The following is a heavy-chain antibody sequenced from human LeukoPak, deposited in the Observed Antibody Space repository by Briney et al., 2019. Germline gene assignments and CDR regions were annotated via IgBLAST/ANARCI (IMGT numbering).Heavy chain of an antibody. D-gene: IGHD2-15*01. CDR1: GYTFTIYD. Sequence: ASVKVSFTASGYTFTIYDINWVRQATGQGLEWMGWMNPNSGNTGYAQNFQGRLTMTRNTSISTAYMELSSLRSEDTAVYYCARRIDGMDVWGQGTTVTVSS. CDR2: MNPNSGNT. CDR3: ARRIDGMDV. V-gene: IGHV1-8*01. J-gene: IGHJ6*02.